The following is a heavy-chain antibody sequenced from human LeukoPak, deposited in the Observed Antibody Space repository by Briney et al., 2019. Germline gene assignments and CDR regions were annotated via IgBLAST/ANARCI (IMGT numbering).Heavy chain of an antibody. Sequence: WASVTVSCTASGYTFSSYGISWVRQAPGQGLEWMGRINTYSGNTDYGEKSQGRVTMTTDTAASTVYMELESLRSDDTAVYYCARDTPDRSWFDPWGQGTLVTVPS. CDR3: ARDTPDRSWFDP. J-gene: IGHJ5*02. CDR1: GYTFSSYG. CDR2: INTYSGNT. V-gene: IGHV1-18*01.